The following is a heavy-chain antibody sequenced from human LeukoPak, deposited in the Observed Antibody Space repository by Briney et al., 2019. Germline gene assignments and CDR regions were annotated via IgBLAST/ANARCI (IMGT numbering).Heavy chain of an antibody. CDR1: GDPISGYSNDK. CDR2: IYYHGST. CDR3: AREYSGFDY. V-gene: IGHV4-59*01. D-gene: IGHD6-13*01. Sequence: KSSETLSLTCTVSGDPISGYSNDKWSWIRQPPGKGLEWIGYIYYHGSTNYNPSLKSRVTISVDTSKNQFSLKLSSVTAADTAVYYCAREYSGFDYWGQGTLVTVSS. J-gene: IGHJ4*02.